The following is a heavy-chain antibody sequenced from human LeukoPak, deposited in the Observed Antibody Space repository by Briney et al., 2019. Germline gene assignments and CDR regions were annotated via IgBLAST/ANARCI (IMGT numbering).Heavy chain of an antibody. Sequence: GGSLRLSCAASGFTLSNSWMHWVRQAPGKGLVCVSRIDPDRNTDYADSVKRRFTISRDNAKNTLYLQMNSLRAEDTAVYRCARDVRGPHDFWGQGTLVTVSS. J-gene: IGHJ4*02. CDR2: IDPDRNT. CDR3: ARDVRGPHDF. CDR1: GFTLSNSW. D-gene: IGHD2/OR15-2a*01. V-gene: IGHV3-74*01.